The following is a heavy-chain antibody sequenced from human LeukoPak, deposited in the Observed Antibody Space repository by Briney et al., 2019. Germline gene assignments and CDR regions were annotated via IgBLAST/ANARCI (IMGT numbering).Heavy chain of an antibody. CDR3: ARHLAYCGGDCYRDAFDI. J-gene: IGHJ3*02. D-gene: IGHD2-21*02. Sequence: GESLKISCKGSGYSFNTYWIGWVRQMPGKGLEWMGIIYPGDSDTKYSPSFQGQVTISADKSISTAYLQWSSLKASDTAMYYCARHLAYCGGDCYRDAFDIWGQGTMVTVSS. V-gene: IGHV5-51*01. CDR1: GYSFNTYW. CDR2: IYPGDSDT.